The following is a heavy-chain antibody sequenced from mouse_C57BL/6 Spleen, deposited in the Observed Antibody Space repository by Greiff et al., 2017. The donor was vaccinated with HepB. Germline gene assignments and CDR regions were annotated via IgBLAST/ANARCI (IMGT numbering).Heavy chain of an antibody. J-gene: IGHJ2*01. CDR2: IDPSDSYT. Sequence: QVQLQQPGAELVMPGASVKLSCKASGYTFTSYWMHWVKQRPGQGLEWIGEIDPSDSYTNYNQKFKGKSTLTVDKSSSTAYMQLSSLTSEDSAVYYGARWGTTVVAQGYFDYWGQGTTLTVSS. CDR1: GYTFTSYW. CDR3: ARWGTTVVAQGYFDY. D-gene: IGHD1-1*01. V-gene: IGHV1-69*01.